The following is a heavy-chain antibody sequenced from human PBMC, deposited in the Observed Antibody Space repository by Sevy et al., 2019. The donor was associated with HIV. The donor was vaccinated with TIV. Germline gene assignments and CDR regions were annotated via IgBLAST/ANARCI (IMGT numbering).Heavy chain of an antibody. Sequence: GGSLRLSCVASGFTFTNAWMDWVRQAPGKGLEWVGRIKSKTDGETTAYAAPVNGRFSIYRDDSKNTMDLQMNSLKTEDTAVYYCTTKAPVAAVGTDYWGQGTLVTVSS. CDR1: GFTFTNAW. V-gene: IGHV3-15*07. D-gene: IGHD6-13*01. CDR2: IKSKTDGETT. CDR3: TTKAPVAAVGTDY. J-gene: IGHJ4*02.